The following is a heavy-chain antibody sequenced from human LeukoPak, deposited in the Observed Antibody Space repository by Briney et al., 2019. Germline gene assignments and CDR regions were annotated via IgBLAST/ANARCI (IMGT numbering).Heavy chain of an antibody. CDR3: ARFGGRTIFGVVTLDYYYGMDV. CDR1: GYTFTGYY. CDR2: INPNSGGT. J-gene: IGHJ6*02. Sequence: ASVKVSCTASGYTFTGYYMHWVRQAPGQGLEWMGWINPNSGGTNYAQKFQGRVTMTRDTSISTAYMELSRLRSDDTAVYYCARFGGRTIFGVVTLDYYYGMDVWGQGTTVTVSS. D-gene: IGHD3-3*01. V-gene: IGHV1-2*02.